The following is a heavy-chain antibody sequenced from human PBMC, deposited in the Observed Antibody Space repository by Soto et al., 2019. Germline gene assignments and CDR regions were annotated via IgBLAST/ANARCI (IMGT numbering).Heavy chain of an antibody. J-gene: IGHJ5*02. D-gene: IGHD6-13*01. CDR1: GFTFSSYG. Sequence: QVQLVESGGGVVQPGRSLRLSCAASGFTFSSYGLHWVRQAPGKGLEWVAVVWLDGSNKYYADSVKGRFTISRDNSKNTLYLQMNSLRAEDTAVYYCARGGSSSWYLHWFEPWGQGTLVTVSS. CDR2: VWLDGSNK. V-gene: IGHV3-33*01. CDR3: ARGGSSSWYLHWFEP.